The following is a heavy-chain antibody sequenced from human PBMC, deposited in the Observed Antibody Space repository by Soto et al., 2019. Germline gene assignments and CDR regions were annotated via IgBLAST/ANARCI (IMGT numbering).Heavy chain of an antibody. V-gene: IGHV4-39*01. Sequence: SETLSLTCTVSGGSVRSSSYYWGWIRQPPGKGLEWIASIYYSGRTNNNTALKSRVTMSIDTYTKQYTLKMNSVTAAVTAVYYCARHEGGAAADRPLDYWGQGTLVTVS. D-gene: IGHD6-13*01. J-gene: IGHJ4*02. CDR2: IYYSGRT. CDR3: ARHEGGAAADRPLDY. CDR1: GGSVRSSSYY.